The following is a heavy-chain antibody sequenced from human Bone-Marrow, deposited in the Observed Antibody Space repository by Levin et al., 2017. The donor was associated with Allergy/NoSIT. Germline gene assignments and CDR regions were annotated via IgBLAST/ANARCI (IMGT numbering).Heavy chain of an antibody. CDR2: ISSSGSTI. D-gene: IGHD3-9*01. V-gene: IGHV3-11*01. CDR1: GFTFSDYY. Sequence: GESLKISCAASGFTFSDYYMSWIRQAPGKGLEWVSYISSSGSTIYYADSVKGRFTIPRDNAKNSLYLQMNSLRAEDTAVYYCARDKRRYDILTGPLDYWGQGTLVTVSS. J-gene: IGHJ4*02. CDR3: ARDKRRYDILTGPLDY.